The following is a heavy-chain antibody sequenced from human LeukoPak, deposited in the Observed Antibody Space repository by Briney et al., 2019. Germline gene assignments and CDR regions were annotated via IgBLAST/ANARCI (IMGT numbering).Heavy chain of an antibody. V-gene: IGHV4-30-4*01. CDR1: GGSISSGDYY. J-gene: IGHJ6*02. D-gene: IGHD3-10*01. Sequence: SKTLSLTGTVSGGSISSGDYYWSWIRQPPGKGLEWIGYIYYSGSTYYNPSLKSRVTISVDTSKNQFSLKLSSVTAADTAVYYCARSHHYYGSGSYGMDVWGQGTTVAVSS. CDR3: ARSHHYYGSGSYGMDV. CDR2: IYYSGST.